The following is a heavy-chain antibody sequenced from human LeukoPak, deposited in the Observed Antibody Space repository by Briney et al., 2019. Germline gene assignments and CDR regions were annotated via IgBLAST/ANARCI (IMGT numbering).Heavy chain of an antibody. Sequence: GGSLRLSCVASGFTFSDYSMNWVRQAPGKGLEWVSYISSRGTTAFYADSVKGRFTISRENDRNSVFLQMSGLRDEDTAPYYCPRVQGVCSTSTCYAANADVWGKGTTVSV. CDR1: GFTFSDYS. CDR2: ISSRGTTA. CDR3: PRVQGVCSTSTCYAANADV. D-gene: IGHD2-2*01. J-gene: IGHJ6*03. V-gene: IGHV3-48*02.